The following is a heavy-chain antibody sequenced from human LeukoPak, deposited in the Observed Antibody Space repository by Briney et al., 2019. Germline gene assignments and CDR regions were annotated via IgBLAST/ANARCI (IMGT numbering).Heavy chain of an antibody. V-gene: IGHV3-7*04. CDR1: GFTFSSHW. CDR2: IKQGGSEK. J-gene: IGHJ2*01. Sequence: GGSLRLSCAASGFTFSSHWMTWVRQAPGKGLEWVANIKQGGSEKHYVDSVKGRFTISRDNAKNSLYLQMNSLRVEDTAVYYCARVHWYFDFWGRGTLVTVSS. CDR3: ARVHWYFDF.